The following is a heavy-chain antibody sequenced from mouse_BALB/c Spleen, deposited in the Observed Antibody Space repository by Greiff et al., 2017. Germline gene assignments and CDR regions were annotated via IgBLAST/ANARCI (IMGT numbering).Heavy chain of an antibody. CDR1: GYTFTSYW. CDR3: ARVGREYFDY. CDR2: INPSNGRT. V-gene: IGHV1S81*02. Sequence: QVQLKQPGAELVKPGASVKLSCKASGYTFTSYWMHWVKQRPGQGLEWIGEINPSNGRTNYNEKFKSKATLTVDKSSSTAYMQLSSLTSEDSAVYYCARVGREYFDYWGQGTTLTVSS. J-gene: IGHJ2*01. D-gene: IGHD4-1*01.